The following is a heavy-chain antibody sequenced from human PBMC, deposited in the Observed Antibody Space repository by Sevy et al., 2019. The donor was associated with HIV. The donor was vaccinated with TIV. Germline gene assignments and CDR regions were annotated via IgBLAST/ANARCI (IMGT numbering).Heavy chain of an antibody. D-gene: IGHD1-1*01. CDR1: GFTFTDYA. V-gene: IGHV3-49*04. Sequence: GGSLRLSCTASGFTFTDYAMNWVRQSPGKGLEWVAFFKRKADGGTLDHAASVKGRFTISRDDSKTIAYLQMNDLKTEDTGVYYRTRWKGAQSVFDYWGQGALVTVSS. CDR3: TRWKGAQSVFDY. CDR2: FKRKADGGTL. J-gene: IGHJ4*02.